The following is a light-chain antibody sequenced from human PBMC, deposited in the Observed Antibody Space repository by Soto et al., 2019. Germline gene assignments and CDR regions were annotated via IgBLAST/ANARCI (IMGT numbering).Light chain of an antibody. Sequence: DIVMTQSQLSLPVTPGEPASISCRSSQSLLHSNGYNFLDWYLQKPGQSPQLLIYLGSNRASGVPDRLSGSGSGTDFTLKISRVEAEDVGVYYCMQALQTPWTFGQGTKVDIK. CDR1: QSLLHSNGYNF. J-gene: IGKJ1*01. CDR2: LGS. CDR3: MQALQTPWT. V-gene: IGKV2-28*01.